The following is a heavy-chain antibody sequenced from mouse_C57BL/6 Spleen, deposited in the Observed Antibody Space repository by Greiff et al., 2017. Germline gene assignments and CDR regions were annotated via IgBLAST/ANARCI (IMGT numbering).Heavy chain of an antibody. V-gene: IGHV5S21*01. CDR2: ISSGGDYI. CDR1: GFTFSSYA. D-gene: IGHD4-1*01. J-gene: IGHJ1*03. Sequence: VKLVESGDGLVKPGGSLKLSCAASGFTFSSYAMSWVRQTPETRLEWVAYISSGGDYIYYADTVKGRFTISRDNARNTLYLQMSSLKSEDTAMYYCTRGRTGTEYFDGWGTGTTVTVSS. CDR3: TRGRTGTEYFDG.